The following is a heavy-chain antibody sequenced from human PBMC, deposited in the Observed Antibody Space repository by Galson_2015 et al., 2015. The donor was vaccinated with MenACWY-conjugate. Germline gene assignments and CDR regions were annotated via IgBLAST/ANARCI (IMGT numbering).Heavy chain of an antibody. V-gene: IGHV4-59*01. CDR1: GGSISSYY. CDR3: ARSFYDTGGYLPRAFDI. J-gene: IGHJ3*02. CDR2: IFSSGST. D-gene: IGHD3-22*01. Sequence: ETLSLTCTVSGGSISSYYWSWIRQSPGKGLEWIGYIFSSGSTYYSPSLKSRVTLSVDTSKNQFSLKLSSLTAADTAVYYCARSFYDTGGYLPRAFDIWGQGTMVTVSS.